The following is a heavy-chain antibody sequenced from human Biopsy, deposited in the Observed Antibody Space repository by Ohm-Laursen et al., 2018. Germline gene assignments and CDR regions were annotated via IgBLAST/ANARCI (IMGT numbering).Heavy chain of an antibody. CDR1: DDSIRNFY. CDR2: IYFTGRT. V-gene: IGHV4-59*07. J-gene: IGHJ2*01. D-gene: IGHD5-24*01. Sequence: PSDTLSLTCTVSDDSIRNFYWTWIRQPPGKALEWIGYIYFTGRTSYNPSLKSRVTMSVNTSKKQFSLRLSSVTAADTAVYYCASAGYNPDWNFDLWGRGTRVTVSS. CDR3: ASAGYNPDWNFDL.